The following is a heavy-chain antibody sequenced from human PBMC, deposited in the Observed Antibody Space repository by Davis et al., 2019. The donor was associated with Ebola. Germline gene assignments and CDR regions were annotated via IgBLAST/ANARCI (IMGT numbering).Heavy chain of an antibody. V-gene: IGHV4-59*01. D-gene: IGHD3-10*01. CDR2: IYYSGST. CDR1: GGSISSYY. CDR3: AGCGVPDWFDP. Sequence: GSLRLSCTASGGSISSYYWSWIRQPPGKGLEWIGYIYYSGSTNYNPSLKSRVTISVDTSKNQFSLKLSSVTAADTAVYYCAGCGVPDWFDPWGQGTLVTVSS. J-gene: IGHJ5*02.